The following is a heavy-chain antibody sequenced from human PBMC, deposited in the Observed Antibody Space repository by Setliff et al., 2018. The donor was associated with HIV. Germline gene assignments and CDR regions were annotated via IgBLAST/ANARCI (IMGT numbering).Heavy chain of an antibody. Sequence: SETLSLTCTVSGGSISSTTYWGWIRQSPGAGLEWIGNINFSGDTYNNPSLKGRVTISLDSSKNQFSLNLTSVTAADTALYYCARHVGVEDTAMDYFDCWGQGTLVTVSS. CDR2: INFSGDT. CDR3: ARHVGVEDTAMDYFDC. CDR1: GGSISSTTY. J-gene: IGHJ4*02. D-gene: IGHD5-18*01. V-gene: IGHV4-39*07.